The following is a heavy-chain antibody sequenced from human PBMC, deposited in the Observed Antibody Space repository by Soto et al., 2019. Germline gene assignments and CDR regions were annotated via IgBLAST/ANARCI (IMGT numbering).Heavy chain of an antibody. Sequence: GGSLRLSCAASGFTFSSYSMNWVRQAPGKGLEWVSYISSSSSTIYYADSVKGRFTISRDNAKNSLYLQMNSLRAEDTAVYYCTTEFNLNGEDNAFHICGPGTMVTVSS. V-gene: IGHV3-48*01. D-gene: IGHD1-20*01. CDR1: GFTFSSYS. CDR3: TTEFNLNGEDNAFHI. J-gene: IGHJ3*02. CDR2: ISSSSSTI.